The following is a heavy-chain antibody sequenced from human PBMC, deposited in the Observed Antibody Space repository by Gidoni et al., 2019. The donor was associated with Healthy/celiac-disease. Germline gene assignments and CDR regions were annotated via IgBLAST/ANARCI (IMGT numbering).Heavy chain of an antibody. D-gene: IGHD3-22*01. V-gene: IGHV2-5*02. Sequence: QITLKESGPTLVQPTQTLTLTCPLSGFAPGTGGVGVGWIRQPPGKALEWLALIYWDDDKRYSPTLKSRLTITKDTSKTQVVLTMTNMDPVDTATYYCAHNYYDSSGYYTNWFDPWGQGTLVTVSS. CDR2: IYWDDDK. CDR1: GFAPGTGGVG. CDR3: AHNYYDSSGYYTNWFDP. J-gene: IGHJ5*02.